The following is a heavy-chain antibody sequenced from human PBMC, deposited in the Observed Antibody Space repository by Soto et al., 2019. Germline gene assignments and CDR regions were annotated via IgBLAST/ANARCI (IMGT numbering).Heavy chain of an antibody. CDR2: IDPIDSYT. J-gene: IGHJ6*02. CDR3: ARRAHMSRRGETFSYYYYGMDV. D-gene: IGHD3-16*01. Sequence: VQLVQSGAEVKKPGESLRISCKGSGYSFTSYWISWVRQMPGKGLEWMGKIDPIDSYTNYSPSFQGHVTISADKSISTAYLQWSSLKASDTAMYYCARRAHMSRRGETFSYYYYGMDVWGQGTTVTVSS. V-gene: IGHV5-10-1*01. CDR1: GYSFTSYW.